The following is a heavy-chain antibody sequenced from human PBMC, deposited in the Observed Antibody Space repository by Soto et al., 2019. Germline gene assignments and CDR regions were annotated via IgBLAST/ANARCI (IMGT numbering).Heavy chain of an antibody. Sequence: PGGSLRLSCAASGFTFSSYAMSWVRQAPGKGLEWVSAISGSGGSTYYADSVKGRFTISRDNSKNTLYLQMNSLRAEDTAVYYRAKKTKWLRDAFDIWGQGTMVTVSS. CDR2: ISGSGGST. CDR1: GFTFSSYA. CDR3: AKKTKWLRDAFDI. D-gene: IGHD5-12*01. J-gene: IGHJ3*02. V-gene: IGHV3-23*01.